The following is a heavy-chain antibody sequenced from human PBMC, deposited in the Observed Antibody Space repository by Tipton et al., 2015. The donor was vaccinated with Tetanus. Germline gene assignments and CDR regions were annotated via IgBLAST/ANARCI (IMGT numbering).Heavy chain of an antibody. CDR3: AREADCSGGSCFSGDFDN. Sequence: AASGFIFSSYGIHWVRQAPGEGLEWVAVSWYDGTDQYYADSVKGRFTLSRDNSKNTLYLQMNSLRAEDTALYYCAREADCSGGSCFSGDFDNWGQGTQVTVSS. J-gene: IGHJ4*02. CDR2: SWYDGTDQ. D-gene: IGHD2-15*01. V-gene: IGHV3-33*01. CDR1: GFIFSSYG.